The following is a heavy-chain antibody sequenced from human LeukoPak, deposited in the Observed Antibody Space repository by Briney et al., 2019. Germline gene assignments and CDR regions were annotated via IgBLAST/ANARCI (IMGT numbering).Heavy chain of an antibody. J-gene: IGHJ3*02. CDR1: GFSFSSYG. CDR3: AKRMRVHDYSDAFDI. V-gene: IGHV3-30*02. Sequence: PGGSLRLSCAGSGFSFSSYGMHWVRQAPGKGLEWMAFIRSDGSNKYYADSVKGRFTISRDNSKNTLYLQMNSLRAEDTAVYYCAKRMRVHDYSDAFDIWGQGTMVTVSS. D-gene: IGHD4-11*01. CDR2: IRSDGSNK.